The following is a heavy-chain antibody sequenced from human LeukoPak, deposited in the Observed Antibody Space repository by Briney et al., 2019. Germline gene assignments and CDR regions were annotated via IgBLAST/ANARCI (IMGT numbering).Heavy chain of an antibody. Sequence: ASVKVSCKASGYTFTSYNMHWVRQAPGQGLEWMGIINPSGGSTSYAQKFQGRVTMTRDTSTSTVYMELSSLRSEDTAVYYCARGGIAAAALVHLDYWGQGTLVTVSS. CDR3: ARGGIAAAALVHLDY. V-gene: IGHV1-46*01. CDR1: GYTFTSYN. CDR2: INPSGGST. J-gene: IGHJ4*02. D-gene: IGHD6-13*01.